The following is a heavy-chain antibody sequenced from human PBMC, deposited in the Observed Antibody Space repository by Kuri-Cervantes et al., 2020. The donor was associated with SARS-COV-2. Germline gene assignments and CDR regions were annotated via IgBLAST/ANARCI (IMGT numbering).Heavy chain of an antibody. CDR1: GFTFSSYS. Sequence: GESLKISCAASGFTFSSYSMNWVRQAPGKGLEWVSGINWNGGSTGYADSVKGRFTISRDNAKNSLYLQMNSLRAEDTALYYCARDPAGYCSGGSCYSENWFDPWGQGTLVTVSS. CDR2: INWNGGST. V-gene: IGHV3-20*04. CDR3: ARDPAGYCSGGSCYSENWFDP. D-gene: IGHD2-15*01. J-gene: IGHJ5*02.